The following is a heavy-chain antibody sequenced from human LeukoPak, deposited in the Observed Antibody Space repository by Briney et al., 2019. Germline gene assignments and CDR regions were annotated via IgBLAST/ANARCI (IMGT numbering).Heavy chain of an antibody. D-gene: IGHD4-17*01. V-gene: IGHV4-34*01. Sequence: PSETLSLTCAVYGGSFSGYYWSWIRQPPGKGLEWIGEINHSGSTYYNPSLKSRVTISVDTSKNQFSLKLNSVTAADTAVYYCASPIYGDYTENGFDIWGQGTMVTVSS. CDR2: INHSGST. CDR3: ASPIYGDYTENGFDI. CDR1: GGSFSGYY. J-gene: IGHJ3*02.